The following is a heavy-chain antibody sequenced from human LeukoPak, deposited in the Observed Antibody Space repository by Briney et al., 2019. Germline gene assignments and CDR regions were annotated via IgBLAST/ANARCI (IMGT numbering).Heavy chain of an antibody. J-gene: IGHJ4*02. CDR2: IKPDGTTK. Sequence: PGGSLRLSCAASGFIFSNYGMNWVRQAPGKGLEWVANIKPDGTTKFYVDSVKGRFTNSRDNALNSLYLQMNSLRAEDTAIYYCARSIPYGTTWYGRSDYWGQGTLVTVSS. CDR3: ARSIPYGTTWYGRSDY. V-gene: IGHV3-7*03. CDR1: GFIFSNYG. D-gene: IGHD6-13*01.